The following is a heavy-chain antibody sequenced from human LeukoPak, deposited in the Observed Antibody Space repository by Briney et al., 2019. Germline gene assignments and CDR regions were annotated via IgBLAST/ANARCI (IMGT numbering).Heavy chain of an antibody. J-gene: IGHJ3*02. CDR1: GFTVSSNS. V-gene: IGHV3-74*01. Sequence: GGSLRLSCTVSGFTVSSNSMSWVRQAPGKGLVWVSRINTDGSIRNYADSEKGRFTISRDNAKNTLYLQMHSLRAEDTAVYYCARVSSSGWRRFKGNDAFDIWGQGTMVTVSS. CDR2: INTDGSIR. D-gene: IGHD6-19*01. CDR3: ARVSSSGWRRFKGNDAFDI.